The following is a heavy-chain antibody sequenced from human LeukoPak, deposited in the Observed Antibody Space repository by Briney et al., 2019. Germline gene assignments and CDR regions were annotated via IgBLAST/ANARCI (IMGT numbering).Heavy chain of an antibody. CDR1: GFTFSSYE. CDR2: ISSSGSTI. Sequence: QAGGSLRPSCAASGFTFSSYEMNWVRKAPGKGLEWVSYISSSGSTIYYADSVKGRFTISRDNAKNSLYLQMNSLRAEDTAVYYCARAPSSGWSKWGQGTLVTVSS. D-gene: IGHD6-19*01. V-gene: IGHV3-48*03. J-gene: IGHJ4*02. CDR3: ARAPSSGWSK.